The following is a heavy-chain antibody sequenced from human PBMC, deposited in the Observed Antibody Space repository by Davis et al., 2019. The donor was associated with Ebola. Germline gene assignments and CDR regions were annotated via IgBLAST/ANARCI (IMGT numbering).Heavy chain of an antibody. CDR1: LYILPNQY. CDR2: IIPNDGRP. Sequence: SVPVSCLASLYILPNQYLHGVRQPPGQGLEWMGMIIPNDGRPIYAQKFQGRVTVTTDMSTTTVYMDLSSLRSEDTALYYCTTPGGQDSGYDVFDIWGQGTMVTVSS. D-gene: IGHD5-12*01. CDR3: TTPGGQDSGYDVFDI. V-gene: IGHV1-46*03. J-gene: IGHJ3*02.